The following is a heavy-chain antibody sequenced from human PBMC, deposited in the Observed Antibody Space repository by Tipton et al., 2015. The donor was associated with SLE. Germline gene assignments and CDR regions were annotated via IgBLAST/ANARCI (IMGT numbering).Heavy chain of an antibody. CDR2: INHSGST. J-gene: IGHJ4*02. V-gene: IGHV4-34*01. CDR1: GGSFSGYY. D-gene: IGHD6-19*01. Sequence: TLSLTCAVYGGSFSGYYWSWIRQPPGKGLEWIGEINHSGSTNYNPSLKSRVTISVDTSKNQFSLKLSSVTAADTAVYYCARRPPVAGTYYFDYWGQGTLVTVSS. CDR3: ARRPPVAGTYYFDY.